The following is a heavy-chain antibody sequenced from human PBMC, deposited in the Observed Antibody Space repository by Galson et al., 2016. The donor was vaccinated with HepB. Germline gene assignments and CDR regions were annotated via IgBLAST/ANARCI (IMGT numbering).Heavy chain of an antibody. D-gene: IGHD4-23*01. CDR2: INSDTSTI. J-gene: IGHJ3*01. Sequence: SLRLSCAASGFTFSTYSMNWVRQAPGKGLEWLAYINSDTSTIYYAASVKGRFTISRDNAKNSLFLQMNSLRVEDTAVYYCARDRGAHYAGHSDAFDLWGQGTLVIVSS. CDR3: ARDRGAHYAGHSDAFDL. CDR1: GFTFSTYS. V-gene: IGHV3-48*04.